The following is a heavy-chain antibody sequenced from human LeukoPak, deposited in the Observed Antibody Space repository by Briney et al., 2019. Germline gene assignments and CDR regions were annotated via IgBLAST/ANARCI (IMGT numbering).Heavy chain of an antibody. CDR2: INHSGST. D-gene: IGHD5-18*01. Sequence: PSETLSLTCAVYGGSFSGYYWSWIRQPPGKGLEWIGEINHSGSTNYNPSLKSRVTISVDTSKNQFSLKLSSVTAADTAVYYCARGRNTAMGHYYYYYMDVWGKGTTVTVSS. CDR1: GGSFSGYY. CDR3: ARGRNTAMGHYYYYYMDV. V-gene: IGHV4-34*01. J-gene: IGHJ6*03.